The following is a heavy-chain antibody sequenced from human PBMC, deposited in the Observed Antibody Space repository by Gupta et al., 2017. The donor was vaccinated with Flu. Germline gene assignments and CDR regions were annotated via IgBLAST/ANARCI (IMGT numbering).Heavy chain of an antibody. CDR1: GFTFSSYA. Sequence: EVQLLESGGGLVQPGGSLRLSCAASGFTFSSYAMSWVRQAPGKGLEWVSAISSSGGSTYYADSVKGRFTISRDNSKNTLYLQMNSLRAEDTAVYYCAKVYNPYSSSSGFDYWGQGTLVTVSS. CDR2: ISSSGGST. V-gene: IGHV3-23*01. D-gene: IGHD6-6*01. CDR3: AKVYNPYSSSSGFDY. J-gene: IGHJ4*02.